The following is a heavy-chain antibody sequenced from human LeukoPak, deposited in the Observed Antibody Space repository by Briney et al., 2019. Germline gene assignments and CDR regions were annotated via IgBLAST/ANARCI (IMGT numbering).Heavy chain of an antibody. V-gene: IGHV3-7*03. Sequence: GGSLRLSCAASGFTFKSFWMSWVRQAPGKGLEWVANIKHDGSETHYMDSVKGRFTISRDNAKNSLYLQMNSLRAEDTAVYYCAKDRETGASFDYWGQGTLVTVSS. CDR1: GFTFKSFW. CDR3: AKDRETGASFDY. J-gene: IGHJ4*02. D-gene: IGHD1-26*01. CDR2: IKHDGSET.